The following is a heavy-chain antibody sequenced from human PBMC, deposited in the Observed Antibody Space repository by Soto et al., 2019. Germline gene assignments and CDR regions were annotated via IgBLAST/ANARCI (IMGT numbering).Heavy chain of an antibody. CDR2: INSDGSST. CDR1: GFTFSSYW. CDR3: ARGHRYCSSTSCLPFYGMDV. J-gene: IGHJ6*02. Sequence: PGGSLRLSCAASGFTFSSYWMHWVRQAPGKGLVWVSRINSDGSSTSYADSVKGRFTISRYNAKNTLYLQMNSLRAEDTAVYYCARGHRYCSSTSCLPFYGMDVWGQGTTVTVSS. D-gene: IGHD2-2*01. V-gene: IGHV3-74*01.